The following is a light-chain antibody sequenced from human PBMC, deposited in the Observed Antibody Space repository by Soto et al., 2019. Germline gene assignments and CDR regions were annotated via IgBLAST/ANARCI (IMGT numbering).Light chain of an antibody. Sequence: EIVMTQSPATLSVSPGETATLSCRASQSITSELAWYQQKPGQPPRLLIYGASTRATGVPARFTGSGSGSEFTLTISGLQSEDFAVYYCQQGHNWPLTFGQETRLEI. CDR2: GAS. V-gene: IGKV3-15*01. CDR3: QQGHNWPLT. CDR1: QSITSE. J-gene: IGKJ2*01.